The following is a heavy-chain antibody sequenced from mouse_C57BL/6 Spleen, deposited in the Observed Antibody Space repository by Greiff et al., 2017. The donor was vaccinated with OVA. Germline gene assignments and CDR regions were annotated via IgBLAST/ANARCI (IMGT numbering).Heavy chain of an antibody. CDR1: GYTFTNYW. Sequence: QVQLQQPGAELVKPGASVKMSCKASGYTFTNYWITWVKQRPGQGLEWIGDIYPGSGSTNYNEKFKSKATLTADTSSSTAYMQLSSLTSEDSAASYCAGIYYGYVDVWGTGTTVTVSS. J-gene: IGHJ1*03. V-gene: IGHV1-55*01. CDR2: IYPGSGST. CDR3: AGIYYGYVDV. D-gene: IGHD2-1*01.